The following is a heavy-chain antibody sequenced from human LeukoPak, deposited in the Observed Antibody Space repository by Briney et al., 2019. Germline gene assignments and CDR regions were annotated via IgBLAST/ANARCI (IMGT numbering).Heavy chain of an antibody. D-gene: IGHD1-14*01. CDR1: GFTVSSNY. CDR3: ASGLPPGIIDY. CDR2: IYSGGST. J-gene: IGHJ4*02. Sequence: GGSLRLSCAASGFTVSSNYMTWVRQAPGKGLEWVSVIYSGGSTYYADSVKGRFTISRDDSKNTLYLQMNSLRAEDTAVYYCASGLPPGIIDYWGQGTLVTVSP. V-gene: IGHV3-53*01.